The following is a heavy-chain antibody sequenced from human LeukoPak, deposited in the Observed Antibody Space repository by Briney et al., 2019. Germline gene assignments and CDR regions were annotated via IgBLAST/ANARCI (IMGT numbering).Heavy chain of an antibody. CDR3: TRGGTSSVAYYYHMDV. Sequence: GGSLRLSCTASGFAFSGRYMDWVRQAPGKGLEWVGRSRDRANGYTPEYAASVRGRFTISRDDSETSMYLQMNSLKTEDSAVYYCTRGGTSSVAYYYHMDVWGQGTTVTVSS. CDR2: SRDRANGYTP. V-gene: IGHV3-72*01. CDR1: GFAFSGRY. D-gene: IGHD1-26*01. J-gene: IGHJ6*02.